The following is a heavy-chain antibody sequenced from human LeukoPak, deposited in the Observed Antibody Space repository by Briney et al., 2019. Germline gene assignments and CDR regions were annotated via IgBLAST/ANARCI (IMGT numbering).Heavy chain of an antibody. CDR2: INPNSAGT. D-gene: IGHD3-10*01. CDR3: ARDLAFGELRNWFDP. Sequence: PVASVTVSCKASGYTFTGYYMHWVRQAPGQGLEWMGWINPNSAGTNYAQKFQGRVTMTRDTSISTAYMELSRLRSDDTAVYYCARDLAFGELRNWFDPWGQGTLVTVSS. J-gene: IGHJ5*02. V-gene: IGHV1-2*02. CDR1: GYTFTGYY.